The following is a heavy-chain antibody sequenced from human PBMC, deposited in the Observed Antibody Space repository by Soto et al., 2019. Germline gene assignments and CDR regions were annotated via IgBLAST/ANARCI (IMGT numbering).Heavy chain of an antibody. Sequence: GESLKISCKGSGYSFTSYWIGWVRQMPGKGLEWMGIIYPGDSDTRYSPSFQGQVTISADKSISTAYLQWSSLKASDTAMYYCARFVVVVVAATQAAWFDPWGQGTLVTVSS. J-gene: IGHJ5*02. CDR2: IYPGDSDT. CDR3: ARFVVVVVAATQAAWFDP. V-gene: IGHV5-51*01. CDR1: GYSFTSYW. D-gene: IGHD2-15*01.